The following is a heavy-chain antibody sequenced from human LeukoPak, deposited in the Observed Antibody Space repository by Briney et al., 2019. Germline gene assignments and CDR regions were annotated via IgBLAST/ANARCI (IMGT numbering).Heavy chain of an antibody. J-gene: IGHJ6*03. D-gene: IGHD1-1*01. V-gene: IGHV1-18*01. CDR3: ATPPPGPWTYYMDV. CDR1: GYTFTSYG. Sequence: ASVKVSCKASGYTFTSYGISWVRQAPGQGLEWMGWISAYNGNTNYAQKLQGRVTMTEDTSTDTAYMELSSLRSEDTAVYYCATPPPGPWTYYMDVWGKGTTVTVSS. CDR2: ISAYNGNT.